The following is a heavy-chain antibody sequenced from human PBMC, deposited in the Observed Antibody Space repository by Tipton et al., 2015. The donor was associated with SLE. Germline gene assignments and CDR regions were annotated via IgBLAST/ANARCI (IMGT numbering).Heavy chain of an antibody. CDR3: ARHGMAVDVTGYLDY. V-gene: IGHV4-59*08. CDR1: GDSISSYH. Sequence: LRLSCTLSGDSISSYHWSWIRQPPGRGLEWIGYLHYGGSTDYNPSLKSRVTISVDRTKNQVSLKLSSVTAADTALYYCARHGMAVDVTGYLDYWGQGTLVTVSS. D-gene: IGHD6-19*01. J-gene: IGHJ4*02. CDR2: LHYGGST.